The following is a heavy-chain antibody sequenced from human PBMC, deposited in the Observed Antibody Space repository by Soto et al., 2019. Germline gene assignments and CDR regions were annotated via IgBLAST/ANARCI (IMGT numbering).Heavy chain of an antibody. J-gene: IGHJ4*02. D-gene: IGHD2-15*01. CDR3: TKGRDSLVVVSVAECYFDY. CDR2: ISYDGSNK. Sequence: GSLRLSCAASGFTFSSYGMHWVRQAPGKGLEWVAVISYDGSNKYYADSVKGRFTISRDNSKNTLYLQMNSLRAEDTAVYYCTKGRDSLVVVSVAECYFDYWGQGTLVTVSS. V-gene: IGHV3-30*18. CDR1: GFTFSSYG.